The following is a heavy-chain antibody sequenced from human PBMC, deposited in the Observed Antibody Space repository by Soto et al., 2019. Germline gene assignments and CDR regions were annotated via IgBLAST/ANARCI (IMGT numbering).Heavy chain of an antibody. CDR3: ARDRCSGGSCYSPVEAFGI. D-gene: IGHD2-15*01. CDR2: IYSGGST. CDR1: GFTVSSNY. V-gene: IGHV3-66*01. Sequence: GGSLRLSCAASGFTVSSNYMSWVRQAPGKGLEWVSVIYSGGSTYYADSVKGRFTISRDNSKNTLYLQMNSLRAEDTAVYYCARDRCSGGSCYSPVEAFGIWGQGTMVTVSS. J-gene: IGHJ3*02.